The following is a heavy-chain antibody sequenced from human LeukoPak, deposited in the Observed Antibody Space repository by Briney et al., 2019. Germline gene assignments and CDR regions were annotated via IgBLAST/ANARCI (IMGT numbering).Heavy chain of an antibody. Sequence: SVKVSCKASGASFSSYAISWVRQAPGQGLEWMGRIIPIFGTANYAQKFQGRVTITTDESTSTAYMELSSLRSEDTAVYYCAGGYSYGYYFDYWGQGTLVTVSS. CDR3: AGGYSYGYYFDY. D-gene: IGHD5-18*01. CDR1: GASFSSYA. CDR2: IIPIFGTA. V-gene: IGHV1-69*05. J-gene: IGHJ4*02.